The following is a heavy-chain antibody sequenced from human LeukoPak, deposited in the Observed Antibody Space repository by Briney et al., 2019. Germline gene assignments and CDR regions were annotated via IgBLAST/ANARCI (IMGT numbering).Heavy chain of an antibody. D-gene: IGHD1-26*01. Sequence: PSETLSLTCTGSGGSITSYYWSWIRQPPGKGLEWIGYIYDSGSTNYNPSLKSRVTISVDTSKNQVSLKLSSVTAADTAVYYCARHMYSGRYYGIDYWGQGTLVTVSS. CDR2: IYDSGST. CDR1: GGSITSYY. CDR3: ARHMYSGRYYGIDY. J-gene: IGHJ4*02. V-gene: IGHV4-59*08.